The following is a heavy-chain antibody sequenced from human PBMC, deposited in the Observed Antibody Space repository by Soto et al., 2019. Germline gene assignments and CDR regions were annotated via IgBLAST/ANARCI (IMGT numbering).Heavy chain of an antibody. CDR1: GGTFSSFA. Sequence: HVQLVQSGAEVKKPGSSVNVSCQASGGTFSSFAFSWVRQAPGQGLEWMGDIIPIFGRTNYAQKFQGRVTSTADESTFTAYMELSSLTSDDTDVYDCSSCDTHQVLRGWFDPWGQGTLVIVSS. CDR2: IIPIFGRT. D-gene: IGHD2-2*01. V-gene: IGHV1-69*01. CDR3: SSCDTHQVLRGWFDP. J-gene: IGHJ5*02.